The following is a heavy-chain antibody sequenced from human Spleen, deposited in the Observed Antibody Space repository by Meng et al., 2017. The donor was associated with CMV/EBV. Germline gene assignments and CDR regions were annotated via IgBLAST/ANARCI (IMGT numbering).Heavy chain of an antibody. Sequence: QVQLDQSGAEVKKPGASVKVSCKASGDIFTGYYMHWLRQAPGQGLEWLGRITLKSGGTNFAQKFQGRVSMTRDTSISTVYMELNRLRSDDTAIYYCARLGGGDWGQGTLVTVSS. CDR3: ARLGGGD. J-gene: IGHJ4*02. D-gene: IGHD3-10*01. CDR1: GDIFTGYY. CDR2: ITLKSGGT. V-gene: IGHV1-2*06.